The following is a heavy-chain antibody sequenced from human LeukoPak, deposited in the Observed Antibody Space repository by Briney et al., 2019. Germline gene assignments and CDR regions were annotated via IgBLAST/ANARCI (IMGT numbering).Heavy chain of an antibody. J-gene: IGHJ4*02. CDR3: ARDRDYDILTGVFDY. V-gene: IGHV3-21*01. D-gene: IGHD3-9*01. Sequence: PGGSLRLSCAASGFTFSSYSMNWVRQAPGKGLEWASSISSSSSYIYYADSVKGRFTISRDNAKNSLYLQMNSLRAEDTAVYYCARDRDYDILTGVFDYWGQGTLVTVSS. CDR1: GFTFSSYS. CDR2: ISSSSSYI.